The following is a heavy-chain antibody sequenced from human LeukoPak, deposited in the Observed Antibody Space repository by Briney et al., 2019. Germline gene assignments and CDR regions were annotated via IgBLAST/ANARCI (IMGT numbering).Heavy chain of an antibody. V-gene: IGHV3-30*02. Sequence: GGSLRLSCAASGFTFSSYGMHWVRQAPGKGLEWVAFIRYDGSNKYYADSVKGRFTISRDNSKNTLYLQMDSLRAEDTAVYYCAAEYSSSSDAFDIWGQGTMVTVSS. D-gene: IGHD6-6*01. CDR1: GFTFSSYG. CDR3: AAEYSSSSDAFDI. CDR2: IRYDGSNK. J-gene: IGHJ3*02.